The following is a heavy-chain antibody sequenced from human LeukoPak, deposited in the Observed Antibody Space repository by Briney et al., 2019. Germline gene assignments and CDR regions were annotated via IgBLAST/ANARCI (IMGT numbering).Heavy chain of an antibody. CDR1: GDSISTSNSY. V-gene: IGHV4-39*07. D-gene: IGHD5-18*01. CDR3: ARLWVTGRSYYHYYMDV. CDR2: IYYSGST. J-gene: IGHJ6*03. Sequence: SETLSLTCTVSGDSISTSNSYWGWIRQPPGKGLEWIGSIYYSGSTYYNPSLKSRVTISVDTSKNQFSLKLSSVTAADTAVYYCARLWVTGRSYYHYYMDVWGKGTTVTVSS.